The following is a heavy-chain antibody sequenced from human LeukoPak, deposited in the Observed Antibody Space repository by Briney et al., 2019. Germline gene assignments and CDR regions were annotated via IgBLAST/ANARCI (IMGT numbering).Heavy chain of an antibody. D-gene: IGHD5-12*01. CDR1: GFTFSSYS. Sequence: GGSLRLSCAASGFTFSSYSMNWVRQAPGKGLEWVSSISSSSSYIYYADSVKGRFTISRDNAKNSLYLQMNSLRAEDTAVYYCAREDSGHEFGEAYYFDYWGQGTLVTVSS. V-gene: IGHV3-21*01. CDR3: AREDSGHEFGEAYYFDY. CDR2: ISSSSSYI. J-gene: IGHJ4*02.